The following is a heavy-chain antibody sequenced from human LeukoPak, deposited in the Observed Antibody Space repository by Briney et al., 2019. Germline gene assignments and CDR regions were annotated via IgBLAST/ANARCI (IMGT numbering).Heavy chain of an antibody. CDR3: ARRWSYGRNYYIDA. D-gene: IGHD1-26*01. V-gene: IGHV4-34*01. J-gene: IGHJ6*03. CDR1: GGSFSNYY. CDR2: INDSGRI. Sequence: SSDTLSLTCAVYGGSFSNYYWSWIRQPPGKGLEWIGEINDSGRINYNPSLMSRVTVSVDTSKNQFSLRLTSVTATDTAVYYCARRWSYGRNYYIDAWGNGATVSVSS.